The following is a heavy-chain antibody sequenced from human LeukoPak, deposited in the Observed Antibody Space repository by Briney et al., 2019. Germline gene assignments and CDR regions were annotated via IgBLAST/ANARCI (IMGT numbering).Heavy chain of an antibody. CDR1: GGSISSSSYY. J-gene: IGHJ5*02. V-gene: IGHV4-39*01. D-gene: IGHD2-2*01. Sequence: KPSETLSLTCAVSGGSISSSSYYWGWIRQPPGKGLEWTGTIYYSGNTYYNPSLKSRVTISVDTSENQFSLKLSSVTAADTAVYYCARGYCSATSCFDPWGQGTLVTVSS. CDR3: ARGYCSATSCFDP. CDR2: IYYSGNT.